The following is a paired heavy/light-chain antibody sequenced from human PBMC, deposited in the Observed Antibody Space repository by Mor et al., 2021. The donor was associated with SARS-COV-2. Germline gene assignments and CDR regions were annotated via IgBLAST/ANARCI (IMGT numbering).Light chain of an antibody. J-gene: IGLJ3*02. V-gene: IGLV2-23*02. Sequence: QSALTQPASVSGSPGQSITISCTGTSSDVGSYNLVSWYQQHPGKAPKLMIYDVTKRPSGVSNRFSGSKSGNTASLTISGLQAEDEADYYCCSYAGSRTVRVFGGGTKLTVL. CDR1: SSDVGSYNL. CDR2: DVT. CDR3: CSYAGSRTVRV.
Heavy chain of an antibody. CDR3: AREGPGMVDVGMDV. D-gene: IGHD5-18*01. J-gene: IGHJ6*02. CDR1: GGFISNDY. CDR2: IDYSGST. V-gene: IGHV4-59*01. Sequence: QVQLQESGPGLVKPSETVSLTCTVSGGFISNDYWSWIRQPPGKGLEWIAYIDYSGSTNYNPSLKSRVTISVDTSKNQFSLKLSSVTAADTAVYYCAREGPGMVDVGMDVWGQGTTVTVSS.